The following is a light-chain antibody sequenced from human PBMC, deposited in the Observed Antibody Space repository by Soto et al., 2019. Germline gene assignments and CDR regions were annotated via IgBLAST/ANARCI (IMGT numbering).Light chain of an antibody. Sequence: EIVLTQSPGTLSLSPGERATLSCRASQSVSSNYLAWYQQKPGQAPSLLIYGASSRATGIPDRFSGSGSGTDFNLTISSLEPEDVGMSFCQQYGNSAPITFGQGTRVEIE. CDR1: QSVSSNY. CDR2: GAS. CDR3: QQYGNSAPIT. J-gene: IGKJ5*01. V-gene: IGKV3-20*01.